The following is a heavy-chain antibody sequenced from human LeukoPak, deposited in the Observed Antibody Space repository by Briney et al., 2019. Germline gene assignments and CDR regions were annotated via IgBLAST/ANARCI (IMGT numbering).Heavy chain of an antibody. V-gene: IGHV1-2*02. J-gene: IGHJ6*03. Sequence: ASVKVSCKASGYTLTDYYLHWVRQAPGQGLKWMGWINPNSGGTNYAQKFQGRVTMTRDTFFTTAYMELSRLTSDDTAVYYCARDGWYYGSGTYYYYMDVWGKGTTVTVSS. CDR1: GYTLTDYY. CDR2: INPNSGGT. D-gene: IGHD3-10*01. CDR3: ARDGWYYGSGTYYYYMDV.